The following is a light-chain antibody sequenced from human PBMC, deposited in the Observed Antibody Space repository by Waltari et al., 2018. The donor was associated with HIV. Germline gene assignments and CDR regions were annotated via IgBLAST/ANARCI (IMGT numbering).Light chain of an antibody. J-gene: IGLJ1*01. CDR3: AAWDDSLSVLYV. Sequence: QSVLTQPPSASGTHGHRVPISCSGGSSNIGRYYVHWYQQHPGTATKLLIYRNSQRPSGVPDRFSGSKSGTSASLAISGLRSEDEADYYCAAWDDSLSVLYVFGTGTKVTVL. V-gene: IGLV1-47*01. CDR2: RNS. CDR1: SSNIGRYY.